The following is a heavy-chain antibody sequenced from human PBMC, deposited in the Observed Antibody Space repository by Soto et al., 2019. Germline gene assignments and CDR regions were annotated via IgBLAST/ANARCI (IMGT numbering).Heavy chain of an antibody. CDR1: GGSISSGGYY. CDR3: ARHQSHSSSYVDP. D-gene: IGHD6-13*01. Sequence: SETLSLTCTVSGGSISSGGYYWSWIRQHTGKGLEWIGNIYYSGSTYYNPSLKSRVTISVDTSKNQFSLKLSSVTAADTAVYYCARHQSHSSSYVDPWGQGTLVTVSS. J-gene: IGHJ5*02. V-gene: IGHV4-39*01. CDR2: IYYSGST.